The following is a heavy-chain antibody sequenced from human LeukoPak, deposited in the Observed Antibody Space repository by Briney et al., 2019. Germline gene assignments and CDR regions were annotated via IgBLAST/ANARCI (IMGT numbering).Heavy chain of an antibody. V-gene: IGHV3-11*01. Sequence: GGSLRLSRTASGFTFSDYLMSWIRQAPGRGLEWVSYISSSGNPIHYADSVRGRFTISRDNAKNSLYLHMNSLRAEDAAVYYCARSTDGSGSYYYYGMDVWGQGTTVTVPS. CDR3: ARSTDGSGSYYYYGMDV. CDR2: ISSSGNPI. CDR1: GFTFSDYL. J-gene: IGHJ6*02. D-gene: IGHD3-10*01.